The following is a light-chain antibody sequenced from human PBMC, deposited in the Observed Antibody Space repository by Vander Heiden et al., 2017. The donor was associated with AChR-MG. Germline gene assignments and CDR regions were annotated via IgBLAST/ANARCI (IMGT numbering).Light chain of an antibody. CDR1: SSDVGGYNY. CDR3: CSYAGSYVV. CDR2: DVS. J-gene: IGLJ2*01. Sequence: QSALTQPRSVSGSPGQSVTISCPGTSSDVGGYNYVSWYQQHPGKAPKLMIYDVSKRPSGVPDRFSGSRSGNTASLTISGPQAEDETDYYCCSYAGSYVVFGGGTTLTVL. V-gene: IGLV2-11*01.